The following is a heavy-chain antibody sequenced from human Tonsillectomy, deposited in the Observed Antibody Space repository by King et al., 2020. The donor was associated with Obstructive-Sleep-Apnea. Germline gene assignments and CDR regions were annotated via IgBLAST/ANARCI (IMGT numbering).Heavy chain of an antibody. J-gene: IGHJ6*02. CDR2: ISSSSSTI. CDR1: GFTFSSYS. D-gene: IGHD2-2*01. CDR3: ARSGHCSSTSCQPKYYYYYGMDV. Sequence: VQLVESGGGLVQPGGSLRLSCAASGFTFSSYSMNWVRQAPGKGLEWVSYISSSSSTIYYADSVKGRFTISRDNAKNSLYLQMNSLRAEDTAVYYCARSGHCSSTSCQPKYYYYYGMDVWGQGTTVTVSS. V-gene: IGHV3-48*04.